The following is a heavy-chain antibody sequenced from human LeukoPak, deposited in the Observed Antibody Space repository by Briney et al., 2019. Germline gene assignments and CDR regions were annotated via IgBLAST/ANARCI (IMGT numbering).Heavy chain of an antibody. CDR1: GFTFSSYS. CDR2: ISSGGSYI. D-gene: IGHD3-22*01. V-gene: IGHV3-21*01. CDR3: ARNYYDSTQIGFDY. J-gene: IGHJ4*02. Sequence: GGSLRLSCAASGFTFSSYSMNWVRQAPGKGLEWVSFISSGGSYIYYADSVKGRFTISRDNAKNSLYLQMNSLRAEDTAVYYCARNYYDSTQIGFDYWGQGTLVTVSS.